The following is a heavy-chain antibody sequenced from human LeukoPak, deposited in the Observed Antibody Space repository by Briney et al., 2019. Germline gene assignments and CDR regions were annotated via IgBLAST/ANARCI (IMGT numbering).Heavy chain of an antibody. D-gene: IGHD1-26*01. J-gene: IGHJ3*02. CDR1: GSTFSSYA. CDR3: ASVGAANAFDI. V-gene: IGHV3-30-3*01. Sequence: PGRSLRLSCAASGSTFSSYAMHWVRQAPGKGLEWVAVISYDGSNKYYADSVKGRFTISRDNSKNTLYLQMNSLRAEDTAVYYCASVGAANAFDIWGQGTMVTVSS. CDR2: ISYDGSNK.